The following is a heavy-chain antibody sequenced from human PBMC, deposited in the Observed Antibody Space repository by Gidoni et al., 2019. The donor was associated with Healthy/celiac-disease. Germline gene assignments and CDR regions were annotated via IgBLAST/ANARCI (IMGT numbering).Heavy chain of an antibody. CDR1: GYSFTTYC. J-gene: IGHJ6*04. Sequence: EVQLVQSGAAVKKPVESLKISCKGSGYSFTTYCIGWVRQMPGKGLERMGLIYPGDADTRYSPSFQGQVTISADKSISTAYLQWSSLKASDTAMYYCARQLAPAVAGTPYYYYGMDVWGKGNTVTVSS. D-gene: IGHD6-19*01. CDR3: ARQLAPAVAGTPYYYYGMDV. CDR2: IYPGDADT. V-gene: IGHV5-51*01.